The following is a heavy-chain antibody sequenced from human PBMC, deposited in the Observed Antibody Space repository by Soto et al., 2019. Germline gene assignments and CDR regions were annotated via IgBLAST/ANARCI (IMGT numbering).Heavy chain of an antibody. CDR1: GGTFSRYS. Sequence: QVQLVQSGAEVKKPGSSAKVSCKISGGTFSRYSISWVRQAPGQGLEWMGGIVPIFGTTNYAQKFQDRVTITTDESATTAHMELSNLRSEDTAVYYCARPYEGGYSSNHHYYYALDVWGQGTAVTVSS. D-gene: IGHD3-22*01. J-gene: IGHJ6*02. CDR2: IVPIFGTT. V-gene: IGHV1-69*01. CDR3: ARPYEGGYSSNHHYYYALDV.